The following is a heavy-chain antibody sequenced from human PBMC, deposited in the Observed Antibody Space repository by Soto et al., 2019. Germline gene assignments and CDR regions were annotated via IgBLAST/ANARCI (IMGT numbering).Heavy chain of an antibody. V-gene: IGHV3-30-3*01. CDR1: GFTFGTYA. CDR2: ISSDGTDK. J-gene: IGHJ3*02. D-gene: IGHD2-21*02. CDR3: ARSARVVTRDAFDI. Sequence: PXGSLRLSCAASGFTFGTYAMHWVRQAPGKGLQWVAVISSDGTDKYNTDSVRGRFTISRDNSNSTLFLQMNSLRPEDTAVYFCARSARVVTRDAFDIWGQGTLVTVSS.